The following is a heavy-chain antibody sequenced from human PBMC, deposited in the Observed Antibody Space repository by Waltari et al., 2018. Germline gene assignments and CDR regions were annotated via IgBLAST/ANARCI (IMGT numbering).Heavy chain of an antibody. V-gene: IGHV1-69*08. CDR1: GGTFSSYA. CDR3: ARDQNYSSSWYWYFQH. CDR2: IIPIFGTA. Sequence: QVQLVQSGAEVKKPGSSVKVSCKASGGTFSSYAISWVRQAPGQGLEWMGRIIPIFGTANYAQKCQGRVTITADKSTSTAYMELSSLRSEDTAVYYCARDQNYSSSWYWYFQHWGQGTLVIVSS. J-gene: IGHJ1*01. D-gene: IGHD6-13*01.